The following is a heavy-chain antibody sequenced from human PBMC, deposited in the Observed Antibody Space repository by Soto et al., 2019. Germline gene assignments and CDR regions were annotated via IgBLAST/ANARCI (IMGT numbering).Heavy chain of an antibody. Sequence: GGSLRLSCAVSGFTFSTYWMTWVRQAPGKGLEWVANIKQDGSEKYYVDSVKDRFTISRDNAKTSLSLQMNSLRAEDTAVYYCARVDTVLGYCSGGRCYFIDSWGQGTLVTVSS. CDR2: IKQDGSEK. V-gene: IGHV3-7*01. D-gene: IGHD2-15*01. CDR3: ARVDTVLGYCSGGRCYFIDS. J-gene: IGHJ4*02. CDR1: GFTFSTYW.